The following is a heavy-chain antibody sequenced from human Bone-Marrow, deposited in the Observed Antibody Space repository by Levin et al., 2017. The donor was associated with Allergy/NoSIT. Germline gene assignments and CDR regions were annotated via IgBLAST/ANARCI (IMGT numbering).Heavy chain of an antibody. CDR2: ISHDGSNK. CDR3: ARDAQSEIPMVRGNIGAHYNSGMDV. Sequence: PGGSLRLSCEASGFVLSSYSMHWVRQAPGKGLDWVAVISHDGSNKYYADYVKGRFTISRDNSNKSLYLEMNSLRREDTAVYYCARDAQSEIPMVRGNIGAHYNSGMDVWGQGTTVIGS. V-gene: IGHV3-30-3*01. D-gene: IGHD3-10*01. CDR1: GFVLSSYS. J-gene: IGHJ6*02.